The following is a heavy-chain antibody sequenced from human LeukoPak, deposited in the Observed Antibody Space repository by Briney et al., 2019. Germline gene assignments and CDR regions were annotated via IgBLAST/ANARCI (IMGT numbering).Heavy chain of an antibody. CDR3: ARDWLSYYDSSAQGAFDI. D-gene: IGHD3-22*01. J-gene: IGHJ3*02. CDR2: ISYDGSNK. Sequence: GRSLRLSCAASGFTFSSYGMHWVRQAPGKGLEWVAVISYDGSNKYYADSVKGRFTISRDNSKNTLYLQMNSLRAEDTAVYYCARDWLSYYDSSAQGAFDIWGQGTMVTVSS. CDR1: GFTFSSYG. V-gene: IGHV3-30*03.